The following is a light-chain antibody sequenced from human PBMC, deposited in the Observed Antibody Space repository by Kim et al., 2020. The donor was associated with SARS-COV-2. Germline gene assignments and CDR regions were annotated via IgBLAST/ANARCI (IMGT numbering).Light chain of an antibody. J-gene: IGKJ4*01. Sequence: LSPGERATLSCRAGQNVDTYVAWYQQKPGQGPRLLIYDASTRAAGIPDRFSGSGSGTDFTLTIGSLEPEDFGVYYCQQRSNWPPLTFGGGTKVDIK. CDR1: QNVDTY. CDR2: DAS. V-gene: IGKV3-11*01. CDR3: QQRSNWPPLT.